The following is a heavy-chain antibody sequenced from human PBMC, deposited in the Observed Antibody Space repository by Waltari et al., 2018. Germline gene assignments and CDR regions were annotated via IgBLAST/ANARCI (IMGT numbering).Heavy chain of an antibody. CDR2: ISYDGSNK. J-gene: IGHJ5*02. Sequence: QVQLVESGGGVVQPGRSLRLSCAASGFTFSSHAMYWVRQTPVKGLEWVAVISYDGSNKYYADSVKGRFTISRDNSKNTMYLQMNSLRAEDTAVYYCARDKDSGVVPDWFDPWGQGTLVTVSS. D-gene: IGHD3-3*01. V-gene: IGHV3-30-3*01. CDR1: GFTFSSHA. CDR3: ARDKDSGVVPDWFDP.